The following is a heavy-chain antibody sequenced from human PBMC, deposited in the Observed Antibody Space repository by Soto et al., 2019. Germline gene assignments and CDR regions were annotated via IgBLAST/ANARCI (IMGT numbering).Heavy chain of an antibody. CDR3: ARASSITMIVVDAFDI. D-gene: IGHD3-22*01. CDR2: INPSGGST. CDR1: GYTFTSYY. V-gene: IGHV1-46*01. J-gene: IGHJ3*02. Sequence: ASVKVSCKASGYTFTSYYMHWVRQAPGQGLEWMGIINPSGGSTSYAQKFQGRVTMTRDTSTSTVYMELSSLRSEDTAVYYCARASSITMIVVDAFDICGQGIMVTVSS.